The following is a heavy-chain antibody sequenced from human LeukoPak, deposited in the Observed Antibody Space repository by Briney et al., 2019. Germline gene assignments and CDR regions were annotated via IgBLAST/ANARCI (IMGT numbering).Heavy chain of an antibody. J-gene: IGHJ5*02. Sequence: ASVKVSCKASGYTFTGYYMHWVRQAPGQGLEWMGWINPNSGGTNYAQKFQGRVTMTRDTSISTAYMELSRLRSDDTAVYYCARQYSSLYNWFDPWGQGTLVTVSP. CDR3: ARQYSSLYNWFDP. CDR1: GYTFTGYY. D-gene: IGHD6-6*01. V-gene: IGHV1-2*02. CDR2: INPNSGGT.